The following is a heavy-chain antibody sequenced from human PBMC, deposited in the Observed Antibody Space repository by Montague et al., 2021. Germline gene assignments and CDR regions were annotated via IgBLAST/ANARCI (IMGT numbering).Heavy chain of an antibody. D-gene: IGHD6-19*01. CDR2: ISSSSSYI. Sequence: SLRLSCAASGFTFSSYTMNWVRQAPGKGLEWVSAISSSSSYIYYADSVKGRFTISRDNSKNTLYLQMNSLRAEDTAIYFCANARVAVAGAEDYWGQGALVTVSS. CDR1: GFTFSSYT. V-gene: IGHV3-21*04. CDR3: ANARVAVAGAEDY. J-gene: IGHJ4*02.